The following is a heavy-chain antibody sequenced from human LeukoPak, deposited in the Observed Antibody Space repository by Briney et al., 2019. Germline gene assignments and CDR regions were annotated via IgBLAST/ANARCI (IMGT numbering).Heavy chain of an antibody. CDR1: GFTFSFYG. J-gene: IGHJ5*02. CDR3: ARDPSTGIANHHAGQNWFDP. Sequence: PGGSLRLSCAASGFTFSFYGVHWVRQSPGKGLEWVARISFDTNETHYADSVKGRFTMSTDNSKNTLYLEMNSLRAEDTAVYYCARDPSTGIANHHAGQNWFDPWGQGTLVTVSS. V-gene: IGHV3-30*03. D-gene: IGHD1-1*01. CDR2: ISFDTNET.